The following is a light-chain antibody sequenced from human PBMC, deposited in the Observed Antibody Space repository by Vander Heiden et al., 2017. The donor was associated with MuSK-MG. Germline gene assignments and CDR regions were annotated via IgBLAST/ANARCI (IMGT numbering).Light chain of an antibody. CDR1: SSDVGGNNY. CDR2: EVS. CDR3: SSYASSNNFGV. J-gene: IGLJ1*01. V-gene: IGLV2-8*01. Sequence: QSALTQPPSASGSPGQSVTISSTRTSSDVGGNNYVSWYQQHAGNAPQLMIYEVSKRPSGVPDRFSGSKSGNTASLTVSGLQADDEADYHCSSYASSNNFGVFGTGTKVTVL.